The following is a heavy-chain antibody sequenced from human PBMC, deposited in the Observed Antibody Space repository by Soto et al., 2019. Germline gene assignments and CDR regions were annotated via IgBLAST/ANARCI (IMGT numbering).Heavy chain of an antibody. J-gene: IGHJ4*02. CDR3: AKSGVGSSSWYLPFDY. Sequence: VQLLDSGGGLVQPGGSLRLSCAAYGFTFSSYAMSWVRQAPGKGLEWVSAISGSGGSTYYADSVKGRFTISRDNSKNTLYLQRNSLRAEDTAVYYCAKSGVGSSSWYLPFDYWGQGTLVTVSS. V-gene: IGHV3-23*01. D-gene: IGHD6-13*01. CDR1: GFTFSSYA. CDR2: ISGSGGST.